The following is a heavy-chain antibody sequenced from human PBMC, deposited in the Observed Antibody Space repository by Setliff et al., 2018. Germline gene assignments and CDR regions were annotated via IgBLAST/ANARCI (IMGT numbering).Heavy chain of an antibody. D-gene: IGHD3-16*01. J-gene: IGHJ3*02. CDR1: GFTFISYA. CDR3: ARIAEYDTIDI. CDR2: ISSNGGRM. V-gene: IGHV3-64*01. Sequence: GGSLRLSCAASGFTFISYAMHWVRQAPGKGLEYVSAISSNGGRMSYANSVKGRFIISRDISKSTLYLQMGSLRAEDTAVYYCARIAEYDTIDIWGQGTMVTVSS.